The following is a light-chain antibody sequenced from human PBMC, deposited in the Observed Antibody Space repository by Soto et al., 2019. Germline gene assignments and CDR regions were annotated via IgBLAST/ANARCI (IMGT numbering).Light chain of an antibody. Sequence: EIVLTQSPGTLSLSPGERATLSCRASQSVSSSYLAWYQQKPGQAPSLLIYGASSRATGIPDRFSGSGSGTDFTLTISRLEPEDFAVYYCQQYGSSPLLPFGGGTKVALK. CDR1: QSVSSSY. V-gene: IGKV3-20*01. J-gene: IGKJ4*01. CDR2: GAS. CDR3: QQYGSSPLLP.